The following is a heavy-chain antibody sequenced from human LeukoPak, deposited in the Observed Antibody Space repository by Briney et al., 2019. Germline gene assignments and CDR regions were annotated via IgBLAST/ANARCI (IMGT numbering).Heavy chain of an antibody. V-gene: IGHV1-18*01. D-gene: IGHD3-22*01. Sequence: ASVKVSCKASGYTFTSYDINWVRQATGQGLEWMGWISAYNGNTNYAQMLQGRVTMTTDTSTSTAYMELRSLRSDDTAVYYCARVPFDYYDSSGPNDYWGQGTLVTVSS. CDR1: GYTFTSYD. CDR2: ISAYNGNT. CDR3: ARVPFDYYDSSGPNDY. J-gene: IGHJ4*02.